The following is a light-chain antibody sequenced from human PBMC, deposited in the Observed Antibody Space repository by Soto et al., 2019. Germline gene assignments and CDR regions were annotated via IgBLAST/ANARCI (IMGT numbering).Light chain of an antibody. CDR1: QSVTNSY. CDR2: GAS. V-gene: IGKV3-20*01. J-gene: IGKJ5*01. Sequence: EIVLTQSPGTLSLSAGERATLSCRASQSVTNSYLAWYQQKPGQAPRLLMYGASRRATGIPDRFSGSGSGTDFTLTISRLEPEDFAVYYCQQYGSSPATFVQGTRLEIK. CDR3: QQYGSSPAT.